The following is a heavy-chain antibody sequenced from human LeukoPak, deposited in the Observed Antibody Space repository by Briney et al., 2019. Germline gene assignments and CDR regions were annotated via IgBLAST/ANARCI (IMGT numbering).Heavy chain of an antibody. CDR1: GYSFTSYW. CDR2: IDPSDSYT. Sequence: GESLQISCKGSGYSFTSYWISWVRQMPGKGLEWMGRIDPSDSYTNYSPSFQGHVTISADKSISTAYLQWSSLKASDTAMYYCARQGITMVRGVIPNFDYWGQGTLVTVSS. D-gene: IGHD3-10*01. J-gene: IGHJ4*02. V-gene: IGHV5-10-1*01. CDR3: ARQGITMVRGVIPNFDY.